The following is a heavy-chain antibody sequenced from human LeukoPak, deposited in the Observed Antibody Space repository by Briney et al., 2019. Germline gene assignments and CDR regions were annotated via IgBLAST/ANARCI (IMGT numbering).Heavy chain of an antibody. V-gene: IGHV4-59*01. CDR3: ARDRELGY. Sequence: GSLRLSCAASGFTFSSYAMSWVRQPPGKGLEWIGWSYQRGSTSYNPSLKSRVAISVDTSKNQFSLKLISVTAADTAVYYCARDRELGYWGQGTLVTVSS. CDR1: GFTFSSYA. J-gene: IGHJ4*02. CDR2: SYQRGST. D-gene: IGHD1-1*01.